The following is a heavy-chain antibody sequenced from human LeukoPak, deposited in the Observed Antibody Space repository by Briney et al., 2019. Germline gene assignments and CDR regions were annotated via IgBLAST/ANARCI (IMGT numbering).Heavy chain of an antibody. V-gene: IGHV3-66*02. CDR2: IYSGGST. CDR1: GFTVSSNY. D-gene: IGHD3-22*01. Sequence: PGGSLRPSCAASGFTVSSNYMSWVRQAPGKGLEWVSVIYSGGSTYYADSVKGRFTISRDNSKNTLYLQMNSLRAEDTAVYYCARERAYRDSSGYYRPTDYWGQGTLVTVSS. J-gene: IGHJ4*02. CDR3: ARERAYRDSSGYYRPTDY.